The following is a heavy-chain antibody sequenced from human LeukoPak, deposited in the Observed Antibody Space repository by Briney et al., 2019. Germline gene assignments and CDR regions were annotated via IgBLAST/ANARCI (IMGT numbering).Heavy chain of an antibody. Sequence: ASVKVSCKASGYTFTSYDINWVRQATGQGLEWMGWMNPNSGITGYAQKFQGRVTMTRNTSISTAYMELSSLRSEDTAVYYCARDNGRVDAFDIWGQGTMVTVSS. CDR1: GYTFTSYD. CDR3: ARDNGRVDAFDI. D-gene: IGHD1-14*01. V-gene: IGHV1-8*01. J-gene: IGHJ3*02. CDR2: MNPNSGIT.